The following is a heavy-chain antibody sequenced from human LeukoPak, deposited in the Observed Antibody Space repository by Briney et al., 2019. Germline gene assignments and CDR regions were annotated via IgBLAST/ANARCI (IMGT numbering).Heavy chain of an antibody. CDR1: GFTFSSYE. CDR3: VRVRYDSSGFYSIFDY. J-gene: IGHJ4*02. V-gene: IGHV3-48*03. CDR2: ISSSGSTI. D-gene: IGHD3-22*01. Sequence: PGGSLRLSCAASGFTFSSYEMNWVRQAPGKGLEWVSYISSSGSTIYYADSVKGRFTISRDNAKNSLYLQMNSLRAEDTAVYYCVRVRYDSSGFYSIFDYWGQGTLVTVSS.